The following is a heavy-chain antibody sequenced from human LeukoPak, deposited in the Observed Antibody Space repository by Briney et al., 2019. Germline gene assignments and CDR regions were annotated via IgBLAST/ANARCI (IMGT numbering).Heavy chain of an antibody. Sequence: GGSLILSCAASGFTFGDYAMSWVRQASGKGLEWISAITGTISGGVTYYIDSVKGRFAISRDNSKNTMYLQMNSLRVEDTAVYYCAKDDVTGFGDYDAFDIWGQGTMVTVS. CDR1: GFTFGDYA. J-gene: IGHJ3*02. D-gene: IGHD4-17*01. CDR3: AKDDVTGFGDYDAFDI. CDR2: ITGTISGGVT. V-gene: IGHV3-23*01.